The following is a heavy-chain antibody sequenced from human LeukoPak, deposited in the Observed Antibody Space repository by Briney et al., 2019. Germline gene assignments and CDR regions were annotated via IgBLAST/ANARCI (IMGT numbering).Heavy chain of an antibody. J-gene: IGHJ4*02. D-gene: IGHD2-2*01. Sequence: SESLSLTCAVYGGSFSGYYWSWIRQPPGKGLEWIGEINHSGSTNYNPSLKSRVTISVDTSKNQFSLKLSSVTAADTAVYYCARQVGYCSSTSCYRAFDYWGQGTLVTVSS. CDR2: INHSGST. CDR3: ARQVGYCSSTSCYRAFDY. V-gene: IGHV4-34*01. CDR1: GGSFSGYY.